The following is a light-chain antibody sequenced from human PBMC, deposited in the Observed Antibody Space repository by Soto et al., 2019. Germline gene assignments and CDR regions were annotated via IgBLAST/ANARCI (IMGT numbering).Light chain of an antibody. CDR3: SSYAGSNFVV. Sequence: QSALTQPPSASGSPGQSVTISCTGTSSDVGGYNYVSWYQQHPGKAPKLMIYEVSKQPSGVPDRFSGSKSGNTASLTVSGLQAEDEADYYCSSYAGSNFVVFGGGTKLTVL. J-gene: IGLJ2*01. V-gene: IGLV2-8*01. CDR1: SSDVGGYNY. CDR2: EVS.